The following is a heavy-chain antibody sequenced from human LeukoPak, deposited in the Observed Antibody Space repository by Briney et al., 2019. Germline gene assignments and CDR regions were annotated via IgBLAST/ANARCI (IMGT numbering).Heavy chain of an antibody. V-gene: IGHV3-30*02. CDR2: IRFNGNNK. CDR3: AKDAGDYTWNDEGNWFDP. J-gene: IGHJ5*02. Sequence: GGSLRLSCAASGFSFGSYGMHWVRQAPGQGLEWVAFIRFNGNNKYYADSVKGRFTISRDNFKNTLDLQMNSLRAEDTAVYLCAKDAGDYTWNDEGNWFDPWGQGTLVTVSS. CDR1: GFSFGSYG. D-gene: IGHD1-1*01.